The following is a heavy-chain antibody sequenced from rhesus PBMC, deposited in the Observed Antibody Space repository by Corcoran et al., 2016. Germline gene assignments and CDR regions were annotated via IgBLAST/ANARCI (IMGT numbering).Heavy chain of an antibody. Sequence: LVESGGGLVPPRLSLRLACVSFGFPFGNAWLLWVRQPPGTRLEWVARIKRKADRETADYAASVKGRFTIARDDSKNTLYLQMNSLKTEDTAVYFCTTESVDGPFDVWGPGVLVTVSS. D-gene: IGHD6-13*01. CDR2: IKRKADRETA. CDR1: GFPFGNAW. CDR3: TTESVDGPFDV. J-gene: IGHJ5-1*01. V-gene: IGHV3-30*01.